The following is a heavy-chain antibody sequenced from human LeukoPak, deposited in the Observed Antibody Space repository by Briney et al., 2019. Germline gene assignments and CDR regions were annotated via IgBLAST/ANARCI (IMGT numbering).Heavy chain of an antibody. Sequence: SETLSLTCAVYGGSFSGYYWSWIRQPPGKGLEWIGEINHSGSTNYNPSLKGRVTISVDTSKNQFSLKLSSVTAADTAVYYCARGPVEFDYWGQGTLVTVSS. J-gene: IGHJ4*02. V-gene: IGHV4-34*01. CDR3: ARGPVEFDY. D-gene: IGHD1-1*01. CDR2: INHSGST. CDR1: GGSFSGYY.